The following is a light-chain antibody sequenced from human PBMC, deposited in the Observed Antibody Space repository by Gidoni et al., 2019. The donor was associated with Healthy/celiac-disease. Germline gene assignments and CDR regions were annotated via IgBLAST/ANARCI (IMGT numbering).Light chain of an antibody. CDR1: QSISSY. CDR3: QQSYSTPENT. Sequence: DIQMTQYPSSLSASVGDRVTIPCRASQSISSYLNWYQQKPGKAPKLLIYAASSLQSGVPSRFSGSVSGTDFTLTISSLQPEDFATYYCQQSYSTPENTFGGGTKVEIK. V-gene: IGKV1-39*01. J-gene: IGKJ4*01. CDR2: AAS.